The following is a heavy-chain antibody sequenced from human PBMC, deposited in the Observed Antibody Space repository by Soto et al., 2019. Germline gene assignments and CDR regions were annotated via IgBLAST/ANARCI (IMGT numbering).Heavy chain of an antibody. D-gene: IGHD3-22*01. V-gene: IGHV3-66*01. J-gene: IGHJ5*02. Sequence: EVQLVESGGGLVQPGGSLRLSCAASGFTVSSNYMSWVRQAPGKGLEWVSVIYSGGTTYYADSVKGRFTISRANSKNTLYLQMNSLRAEETAVYYCARNGDSSDYRGWFDPWGQGTLVTVSS. CDR3: ARNGDSSDYRGWFDP. CDR2: IYSGGTT. CDR1: GFTVSSNY.